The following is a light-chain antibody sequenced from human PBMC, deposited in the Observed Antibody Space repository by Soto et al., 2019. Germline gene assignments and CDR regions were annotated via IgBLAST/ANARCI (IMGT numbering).Light chain of an antibody. Sequence: DILMTQSPSTLSASVGDRVTITCRASQSISSWLAWYQQKPGKAPKLLIHEASRLESGVPSRFSGSESGTEFTLTISGXHAEDFATYYCQQYNNFPLTFGGGTKVDIK. V-gene: IGKV1-5*01. J-gene: IGKJ4*01. CDR3: QQYNNFPLT. CDR2: EAS. CDR1: QSISSW.